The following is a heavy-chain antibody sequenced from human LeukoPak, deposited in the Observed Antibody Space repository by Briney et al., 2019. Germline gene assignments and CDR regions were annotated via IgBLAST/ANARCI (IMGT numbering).Heavy chain of an antibody. CDR2: IYYSGST. J-gene: IGHJ3*02. Sequence: SETLSLTCTVSGGSISSYYWSWIRQPPGKGLEWIGYIYYSGSTNYNPSLKSRVTISVDTSKNQFSLKLSSVTAADTAVYYCARSSHQTSGDAFDIWGQGTMVTVSS. CDR1: GGSISSYY. V-gene: IGHV4-59*08. CDR3: ARSSHQTSGDAFDI. D-gene: IGHD3-10*01.